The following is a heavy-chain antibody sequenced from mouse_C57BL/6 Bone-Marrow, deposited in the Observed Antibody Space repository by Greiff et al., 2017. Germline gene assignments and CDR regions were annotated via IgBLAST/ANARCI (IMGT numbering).Heavy chain of an antibody. CDR3: AREAKYYGGRIDY. CDR1: GYTFTGYG. CDR2: IYPSSGNT. Sequence: VQLQQSGAELARPGASVKLSCKASGYTFTGYGISWVKQRTGKGLEWIGEIYPSSGNTYYNEKFKGKATLTAATSYSTPYMEIRSLTSEDSAVYFCAREAKYYGGRIDYWGQGTSLTVSS. D-gene: IGHD1-1*02. J-gene: IGHJ2*02. V-gene: IGHV1-81*01.